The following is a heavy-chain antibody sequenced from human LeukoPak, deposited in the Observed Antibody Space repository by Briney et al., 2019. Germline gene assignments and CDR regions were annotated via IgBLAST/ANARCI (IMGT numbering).Heavy chain of an antibody. Sequence: SETLSLTCAVYGGSFRNYYWSWIRQPPREGLEWIGEVDHSGDTNYNPSLKSRVTMSVDMSKNQFSLKLISVTAADTAVYYCARRYCSGSVCYHYYYYMDVWGEGTTVTVSS. J-gene: IGHJ6*03. CDR1: GGSFRNYY. CDR3: ARRYCSGSVCYHYYYYMDV. D-gene: IGHD2-8*02. V-gene: IGHV4-34*01. CDR2: VDHSGDT.